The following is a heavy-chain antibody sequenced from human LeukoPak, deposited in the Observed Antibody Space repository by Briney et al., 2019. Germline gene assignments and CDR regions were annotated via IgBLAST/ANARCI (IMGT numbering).Heavy chain of an antibody. Sequence: ASVKVSCKASGYTFTSYGISWVRQAPGQGLEWMGWISAYNGNTNYAQKLQGRVTMTTDTSTSTAYMELRSLRSDDTAVYYCARDSGLRYCSSTSCRASNYYYMDVWGKGTTVTVSS. CDR1: GYTFTSYG. D-gene: IGHD2-2*01. V-gene: IGHV1-18*01. CDR3: ARDSGLRYCSSTSCRASNYYYMDV. CDR2: ISAYNGNT. J-gene: IGHJ6*03.